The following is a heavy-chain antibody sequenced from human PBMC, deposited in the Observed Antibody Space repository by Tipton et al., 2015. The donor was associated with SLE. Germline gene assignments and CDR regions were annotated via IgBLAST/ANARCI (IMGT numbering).Heavy chain of an antibody. CDR1: GTSISTYS. CDR2: IYYSGTT. CDR3: ARTMGSAVAGPIDY. Sequence: TLSLTCSVSGTSISTYSWSWIRQPPGKGLGWIGYIYYSGTTNYNSSLKSRVTISVDTSNDSFSLRLTSVTAADTAVYYCARTMGSAVAGPIDYWGQGTLVTVSS. J-gene: IGHJ4*02. D-gene: IGHD6-19*01. V-gene: IGHV4-59*12.